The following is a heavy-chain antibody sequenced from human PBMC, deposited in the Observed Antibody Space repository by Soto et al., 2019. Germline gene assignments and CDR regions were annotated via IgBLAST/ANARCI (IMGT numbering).Heavy chain of an antibody. J-gene: IGHJ6*02. CDR1: GYTFTIYY. CDR3: ARASVVVDGMDV. Sequence: ASVKVSCKASGYTFTIYYMHWVLQAPGQGLEWMGIINPSGGSTSYAQKFQGRVTMTRDTSTSTVYMELSSLRSEDTAVYYCARASVVVDGMDVWGQGTTVTVSS. V-gene: IGHV1-46*01. D-gene: IGHD3-10*01. CDR2: INPSGGST.